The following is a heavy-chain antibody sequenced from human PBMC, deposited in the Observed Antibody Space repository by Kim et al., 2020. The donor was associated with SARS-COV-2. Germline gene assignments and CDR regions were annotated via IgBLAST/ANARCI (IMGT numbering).Heavy chain of an antibody. J-gene: IGHJ4*02. Sequence: GGSLRLSCAASGFTFSSYAMTWVRQAAGKGLEWVSGISGSGGNTYYADSVKGRFTISRDNSKNTVYLQVNSLRAEDTAIYYCARASGFDYYYDSSGHYYSFYYWGQGTLVTVSS. V-gene: IGHV3-23*01. CDR2: ISGSGGNT. CDR3: ARASGFDYYYDSSGHYYSFYY. CDR1: GFTFSSYA. D-gene: IGHD3-22*01.